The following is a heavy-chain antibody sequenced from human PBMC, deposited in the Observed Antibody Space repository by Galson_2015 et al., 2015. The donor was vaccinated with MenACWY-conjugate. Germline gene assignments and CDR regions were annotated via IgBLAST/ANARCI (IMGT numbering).Heavy chain of an antibody. CDR3: ASEDYYYDSSSRRKLSMDY. J-gene: IGHJ4*02. Sequence: SLRLSCAASGFRFSRYWMHWVRQAPGKGLEWVADIKPDGSEKYYADSVKGRFTISRDNVKNSLYLQMNSLRAEDTAVYYCASEDYYYDSSSRRKLSMDYWGQGTLVTVSS. CDR2: IKPDGSEK. CDR1: GFRFSRYW. V-gene: IGHV3-7*03. D-gene: IGHD3-22*01.